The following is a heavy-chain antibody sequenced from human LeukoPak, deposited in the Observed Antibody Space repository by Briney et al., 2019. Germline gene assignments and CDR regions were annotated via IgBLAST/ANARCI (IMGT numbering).Heavy chain of an antibody. D-gene: IGHD3-10*01. CDR1: GFTFSSYF. V-gene: IGHV3-7*01. CDR3: ARGGSWSFDY. J-gene: IGHJ4*02. CDR2: IKPDGSET. Sequence: PGGSLTLSCAASGFTFSSYFMNWVRQAPGKGLEWVANIKPDGSETYYVDSGEGRFTISRDHTKNSLYLQMNSLRAEGTAVYYCARGGSWSFDYWGQGTPFSVSS.